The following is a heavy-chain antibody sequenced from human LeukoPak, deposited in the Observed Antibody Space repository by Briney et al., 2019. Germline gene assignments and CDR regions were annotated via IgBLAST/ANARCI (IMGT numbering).Heavy chain of an antibody. V-gene: IGHV3-48*03. CDR2: ISSSGSTI. D-gene: IGHD6-13*01. Sequence: GGSLRLSCAASGFTFSSYGMNWVRQAPGKGLEWVSYISSSGSTIYYADSVKGRFTISRDNAKNSLYLQMNSLRAEDTAVYYCALAAAGTAYYYYYYGMDVWGQGTTVTVSS. CDR3: ALAAAGTAYYYYYYGMDV. CDR1: GFTFSSYG. J-gene: IGHJ6*02.